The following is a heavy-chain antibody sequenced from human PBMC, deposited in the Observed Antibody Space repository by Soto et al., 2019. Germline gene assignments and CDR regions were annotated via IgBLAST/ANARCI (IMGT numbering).Heavy chain of an antibody. CDR1: GYTFTSYG. CDR2: SNAYNGTT. CDR3: ARDVGYWLIDG. V-gene: IGHV1-18*01. J-gene: IGHJ4*02. D-gene: IGHD5-18*01. Sequence: QVQLVQSGGEVKKPGASVKVSCKASGYTFTSYGISWVRQAPGQGLEWMGWSNAYNGTTNYAQKVQGRVTMTTDTTKRTASMQASCLRADDTVVYYCARDVGYWLIDGWCQGPLVTVSS.